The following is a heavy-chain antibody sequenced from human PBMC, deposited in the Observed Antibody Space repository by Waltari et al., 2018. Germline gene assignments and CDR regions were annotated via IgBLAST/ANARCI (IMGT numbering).Heavy chain of an antibody. J-gene: IGHJ5*02. D-gene: IGHD2-2*01. V-gene: IGHV4-59*01. CDR1: GGSISSYY. CDR2: IYYSGST. Sequence: QVQLQESGPGLVKPSETLSLTCTVSGGSISSYYWSWIRQPPGKGLEWIGYIYYSGSTNYNPSLKSRVTISVDTSKNQFSLKLSSVTAADTAVYYCARDMRPPTGWFDPWGQGTLVTVSS. CDR3: ARDMRPPTGWFDP.